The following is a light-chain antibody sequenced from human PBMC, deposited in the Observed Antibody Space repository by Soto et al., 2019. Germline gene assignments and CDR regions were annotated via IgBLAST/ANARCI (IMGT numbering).Light chain of an antibody. V-gene: IGLV2-14*01. CDR1: SSDVCGYNH. CDR3: CSYTRSSIRV. J-gene: IGLJ3*02. Sequence: QSALTQPASVSGSPGQSITISCTGTSSDVCGYNHVSWYQQHPGKAPKLIIYEVRNRPSGVSNRLSGYKSGNTASLTTAGLQADDEADYYCCSYTRSSIRVFGGGTKLTVL. CDR2: EVR.